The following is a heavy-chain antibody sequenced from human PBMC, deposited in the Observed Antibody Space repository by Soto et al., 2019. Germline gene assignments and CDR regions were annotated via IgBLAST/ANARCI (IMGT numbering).Heavy chain of an antibody. V-gene: IGHV4-39*01. CDR2: IYYGGST. CDR1: GGSISSSSYY. CDR3: ARRRGDFWSGYQRPFDY. D-gene: IGHD3-3*01. J-gene: IGHJ4*02. Sequence: SETLSLTCTVSGGSISSSSYYWGWIRQPPGKGLEWIGSIYYGGSTYYNPSLKSRVTISVDTSKNQFSLKLSSVTAADTAVYYCARRRGDFWSGYQRPFDYWGQGTLVTVSS.